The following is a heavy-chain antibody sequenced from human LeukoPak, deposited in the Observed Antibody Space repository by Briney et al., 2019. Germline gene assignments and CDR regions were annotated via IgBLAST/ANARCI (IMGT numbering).Heavy chain of an antibody. CDR1: GFTFNSYA. CDR2: ISASGGTT. D-gene: IGHD2-2*01. J-gene: IGHJ5*02. CDR3: AKEPREYCSSTSCPNWFDL. V-gene: IGHV3-23*01. Sequence: QSGGSLRLSCAASGFTFNSYAMSWARQAPAKGLEWVSAISASGGTTYYADSVKGRFTISRDNSENTLFLQMNSLRAEDMAVYYCAKEPREYCSSTSCPNWFDLWGQGTLVTVSS.